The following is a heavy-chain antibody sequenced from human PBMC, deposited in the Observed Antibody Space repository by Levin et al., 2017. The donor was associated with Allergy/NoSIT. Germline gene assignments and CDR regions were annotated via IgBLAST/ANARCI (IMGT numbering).Heavy chain of an antibody. CDR3: ASLTAAGRIYYHYNGLDV. V-gene: IGHV4-34*01. Sequence: SETLSLTCTVYGGSLSGYYWSWIRQPPSKGLEWIGEINHTGSTNYNPSLESRVTISVVTSKNQFSLKLSSVTAADTAVYYCASLTAAGRIYYHYNGLDVWGQGTTVTVSS. J-gene: IGHJ6*02. CDR1: GGSLSGYY. D-gene: IGHD6-13*01. CDR2: INHTGST.